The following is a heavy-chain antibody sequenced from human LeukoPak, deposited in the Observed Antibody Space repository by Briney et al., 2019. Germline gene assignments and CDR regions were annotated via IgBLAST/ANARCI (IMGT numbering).Heavy chain of an antibody. D-gene: IGHD6-19*01. Sequence: GGSLRLSCTASGFTLSNIWMSWVRQAPGKGLEWVASIRADGSNTYYMNSVRDRFTISRDGAKNSLFLQMNSLRAEDTAVYYCARPGTSVSGAGWFDPWGQGTLVTVSS. CDR2: IRADGSNT. J-gene: IGHJ5*02. CDR1: GFTLSNIW. CDR3: ARPGTSVSGAGWFDP. V-gene: IGHV3-7*03.